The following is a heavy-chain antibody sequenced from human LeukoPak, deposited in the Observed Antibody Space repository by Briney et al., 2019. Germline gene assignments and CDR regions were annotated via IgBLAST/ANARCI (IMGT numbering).Heavy chain of an antibody. CDR3: AREGWLSTTNY. D-gene: IGHD3-22*01. Sequence: PSQTLSLTCTVSGGSLSSGSYYWSWIRQPAGKGLEWIGRIYTSGSTNYNPSLKSRVTISVDTSKNQFSLKLSSVTAADTAVYYCAREGWLSTTNYWGQGTLVTVSS. J-gene: IGHJ4*02. V-gene: IGHV4-61*02. CDR2: IYTSGST. CDR1: GGSLSSGSYY.